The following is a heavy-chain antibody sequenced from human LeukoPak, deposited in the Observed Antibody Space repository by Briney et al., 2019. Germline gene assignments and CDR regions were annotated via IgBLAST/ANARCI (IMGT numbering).Heavy chain of an antibody. V-gene: IGHV3-30*04. CDR3: ARDHGSGSYYTYFDY. D-gene: IGHD3-10*01. Sequence: GRSLRLSCAASGFTFSSYAMHWVRQAPGKGLEWAAVISYDGSNKYYADSVKGRFTISRDNSKNTLYLQMNSPRAEDTAVYYCARDHGSGSYYTYFDYWGQGTLVTVSS. J-gene: IGHJ4*02. CDR2: ISYDGSNK. CDR1: GFTFSSYA.